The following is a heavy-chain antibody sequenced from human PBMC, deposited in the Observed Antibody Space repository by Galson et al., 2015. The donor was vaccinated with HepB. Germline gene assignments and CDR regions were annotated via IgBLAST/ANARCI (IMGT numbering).Heavy chain of an antibody. J-gene: IGHJ4*02. Sequence: SLRLSCAASGFTFSDYYMSWIRQAPGKGLEWLSYISASTIYTNYADSVKGRFPVSRDNAKNSLNLQMNSLRAEDTAVYYCARVADADYGDHTHLDSWGQGTLVTVSS. CDR3: ARVADADYGDHTHLDS. D-gene: IGHD4-17*01. CDR1: GFTFSDYY. CDR2: ISASTIYT. V-gene: IGHV3-11*06.